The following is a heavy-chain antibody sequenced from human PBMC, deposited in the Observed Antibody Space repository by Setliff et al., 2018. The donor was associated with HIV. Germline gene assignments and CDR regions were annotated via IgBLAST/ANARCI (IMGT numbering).Heavy chain of an antibody. CDR3: ARDISYGSNWPDY. V-gene: IGHV3-33*01. J-gene: IGHJ4*02. CDR1: GFSLSSYE. Sequence: PGGSLRLSCAASGFSLSSYEMHWLRQAPGKGLEWVALIWFDGTKQFYTDSVKGRFTISRDSSTLYLKMNSLRVEDTAVYYCARDISYGSNWPDYWGQGTLVTVSS. CDR2: IWFDGTKQ. D-gene: IGHD6-19*01.